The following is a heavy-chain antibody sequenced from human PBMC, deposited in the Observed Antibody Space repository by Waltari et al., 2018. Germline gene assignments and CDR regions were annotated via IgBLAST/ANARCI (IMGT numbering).Heavy chain of an antibody. Sequence: QVQLVQSGAEVKKPGASVKVSCKASGYTFTGSYMHWVRQAPGQGLEWMGWINPNSGGTNYAQKFQGRVTMTRDTSISTAYMELSRLRSDDTAVYYCARLLWFGELFGYFDYWGQGTLVTVSS. CDR3: ARLLWFGELFGYFDY. V-gene: IGHV1-2*02. CDR1: GYTFTGSY. CDR2: INPNSGGT. J-gene: IGHJ4*02. D-gene: IGHD3-10*01.